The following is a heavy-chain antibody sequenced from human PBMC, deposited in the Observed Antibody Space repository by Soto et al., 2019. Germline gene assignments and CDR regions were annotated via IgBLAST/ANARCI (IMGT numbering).Heavy chain of an antibody. D-gene: IGHD2-21*02. J-gene: IGHJ3*01. CDR1: GFTFNTYA. Sequence: EVQLLESGGGLVQPGGSLRLSCAASGFTFNTYAMNWVRQVPGKGLEWVASISGGGGSTYYADSVKGRFTISRDTSKNTLYLQMNSLSAEDTALYYCAKGFIVVVTAIRPDDNFDVWGQGTMVTVSS. V-gene: IGHV3-23*01. CDR2: ISGGGGST. CDR3: AKGFIVVVTAIRPDDNFDV.